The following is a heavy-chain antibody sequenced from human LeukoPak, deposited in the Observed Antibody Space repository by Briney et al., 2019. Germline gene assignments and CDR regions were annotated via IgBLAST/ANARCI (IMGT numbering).Heavy chain of an antibody. J-gene: IGHJ4*02. CDR2: ISTSGSTI. Sequence: GGSLRLSCAASGFTFSRYEMNWVRQAPGNGLEWVSYISTSGSTIYYADSVRGRFTISGDNAKNSLYLQMNSLRAEDMAVYYCARESPDYVWGSSDFDSWGQGPLVTVSS. CDR1: GFTFSRYE. CDR3: ARESPDYVWGSSDFDS. V-gene: IGHV3-48*03. D-gene: IGHD3-16*01.